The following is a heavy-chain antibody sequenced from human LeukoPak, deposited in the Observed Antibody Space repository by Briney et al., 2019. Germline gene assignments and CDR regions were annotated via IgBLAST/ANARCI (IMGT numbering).Heavy chain of an antibody. CDR1: GYTFTSYA. Sequence: GASVKVSCKASGYTFTSYAMHWVRQAPGQRLEWTGWINAGNGNTKYSQKFQGRVTITRDTSASTAYMELSSLRSEDTAVYYCARTYSSGRRYYYYYGMDVWGQGTTVTVSS. CDR3: ARTYSSGRRYYYYYGMDV. CDR2: INAGNGNT. J-gene: IGHJ6*02. V-gene: IGHV1-3*01. D-gene: IGHD6-19*01.